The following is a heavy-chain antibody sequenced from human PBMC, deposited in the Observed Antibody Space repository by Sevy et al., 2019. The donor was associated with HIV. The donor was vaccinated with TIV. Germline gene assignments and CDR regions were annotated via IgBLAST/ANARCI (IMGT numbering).Heavy chain of an antibody. J-gene: IGHJ3*02. CDR2: IYHSGST. Sequence: SETLSLTCAVSGYSISSGYYWGWIRQPPGKGLEWIGSIYHSGSTYYNPSLKSRVTIPVDTSKNQFSLRLSSVTAADTAGYYCASGLDYCSSTSCPNHDAFDIWGQGTMVTVSS. D-gene: IGHD2-2*01. CDR3: ASGLDYCSSTSCPNHDAFDI. V-gene: IGHV4-38-2*01. CDR1: GYSISSGYY.